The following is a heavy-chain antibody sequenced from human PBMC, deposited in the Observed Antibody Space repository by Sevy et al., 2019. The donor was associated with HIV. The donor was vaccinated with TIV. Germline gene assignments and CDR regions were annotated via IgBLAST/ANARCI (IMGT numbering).Heavy chain of an antibody. V-gene: IGHV3-21*01. CDR2: ISSSSNYI. CDR3: ARDKREAYFDGSTSSDAFDI. CDR1: GFTFSRSS. Sequence: GGSLRLSCAGSGFTFSRSSMNWVRQAPGKGLEWVSSISSSSNYIYYADSVKGRFTNSRDNAKNSLLLLMNSLRAEDTAVYYCARDKREAYFDGSTSSDAFDIWGQGTLVTVSS. J-gene: IGHJ3*02. D-gene: IGHD3-22*01.